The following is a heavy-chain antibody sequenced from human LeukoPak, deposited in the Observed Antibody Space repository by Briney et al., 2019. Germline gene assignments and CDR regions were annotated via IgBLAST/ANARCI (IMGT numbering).Heavy chain of an antibody. Sequence: ASMKVSCKASGYTFTNFDINWVRQATGQGLEWMGWMNPNTGNAGYAQKFQGRVTITWDASISTAYMDLSSLRSEDTAVYYCARVEYSNSYDYWGQGTLVTVSS. CDR2: MNPNTGNA. D-gene: IGHD4-11*01. CDR1: GYTFTNFD. J-gene: IGHJ4*02. V-gene: IGHV1-8*03. CDR3: ARVEYSNSYDY.